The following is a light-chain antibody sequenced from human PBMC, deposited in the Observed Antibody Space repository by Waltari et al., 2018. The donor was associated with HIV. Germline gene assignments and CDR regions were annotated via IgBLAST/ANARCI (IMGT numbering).Light chain of an antibody. CDR2: RND. V-gene: IGLV1-47*01. Sequence: QSVLTQPPSASGTLGQRVTISCPGSNSNVGSKYVYWYQQVPGTAPKQLIYRNDQARAGVPNRFSASKSGASASLSISGLRSEDEADYYCVAWDDSLSGFAFGTGTKVTVL. CDR1: NSNVGSKY. J-gene: IGLJ1*01. CDR3: VAWDDSLSGFA.